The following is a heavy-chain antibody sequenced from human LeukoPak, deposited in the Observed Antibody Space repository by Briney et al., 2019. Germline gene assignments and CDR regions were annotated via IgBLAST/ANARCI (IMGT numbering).Heavy chain of an antibody. J-gene: IGHJ4*02. CDR1: GGSISSSSYY. CDR2: IYTSGST. V-gene: IGHV4-61*02. Sequence: SETLSLTCTVSGGSISSSSYYWGWIRQPPGKGLEWIGRIYTSGSTNYNPSLKSRFTISVDTSKNQFSLQLSSVTAADTAVYYCAREGGSDRFDYWGQGTLVTVSS. D-gene: IGHD3-16*01. CDR3: AREGGSDRFDY.